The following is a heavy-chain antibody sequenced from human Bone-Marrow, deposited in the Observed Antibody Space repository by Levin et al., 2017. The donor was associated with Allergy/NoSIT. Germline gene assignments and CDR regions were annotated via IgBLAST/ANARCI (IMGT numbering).Heavy chain of an antibody. CDR1: GASISSGGSS. J-gene: IGHJ4*02. D-gene: IGHD2-8*01. Sequence: SETLSLTCAVSGASISSGGSSWSWIRQPPGKALQWIGYIFQSGSTYYNPSLKSRVTISIDRSKNQFSLNLTSVTAADTAVYYCARGVFLSDWGQGTLVTVSS. V-gene: IGHV4-30-2*01. CDR2: IFQSGST. CDR3: ARGVFLSD.